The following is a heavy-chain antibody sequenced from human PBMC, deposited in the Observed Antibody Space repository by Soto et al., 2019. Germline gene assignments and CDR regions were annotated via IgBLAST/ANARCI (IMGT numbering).Heavy chain of an antibody. CDR1: GAFVNSGGYY. J-gene: IGHJ4*02. CDR3: STAASSGYYLKT. D-gene: IGHD3-22*01. V-gene: IGHV4-31*03. Sequence: QVQLQESGPGLVKSSQTLSLTCTVSGAFVNSGGYYWSWIRQHPGKGLEWIGYIHNSGSTDYNPSLKSRLTISLDTSQNQFSLKLSSVTAADTAVYYCSTAASSGYYLKTWGQGTLVTVSS. CDR2: IHNSGST.